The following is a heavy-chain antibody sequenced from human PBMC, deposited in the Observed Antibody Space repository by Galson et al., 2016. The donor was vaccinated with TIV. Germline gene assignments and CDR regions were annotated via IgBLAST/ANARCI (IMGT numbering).Heavy chain of an antibody. CDR2: IIPMFGTA. V-gene: IGHV1-69*13. Sequence: SVKVSCKASGGTFSSYVIKWVRQAPGQGLEWMGEIIPMFGTANYALKFQGRVTITADESTSTAYMELSSLRSEDTAVYYCAKDRNTAFDTHYSYYGLDVWGQGTTVIVSS. J-gene: IGHJ6*02. CDR1: GGTFSSYV. CDR3: AKDRNTAFDTHYSYYGLDV. D-gene: IGHD5-18*01.